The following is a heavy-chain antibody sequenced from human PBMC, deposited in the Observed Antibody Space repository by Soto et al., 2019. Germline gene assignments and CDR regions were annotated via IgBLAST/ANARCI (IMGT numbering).Heavy chain of an antibody. CDR3: ARRPYILTGYYYYYYMDV. V-gene: IGHV1-18*01. CDR1: GYTFASYG. J-gene: IGHJ6*03. CDR2: ISAYNGNT. Sequence: ASVKVSCKASGYTFASYGISWVRQAPGQGLEWMGWISAYNGNTNYAQKLQGRVTMTTDTSTSTAYMELRSLRSDDTAVYYCARRPYILTGYYYYYYMDVWAKGTTVTVSS. D-gene: IGHD3-9*01.